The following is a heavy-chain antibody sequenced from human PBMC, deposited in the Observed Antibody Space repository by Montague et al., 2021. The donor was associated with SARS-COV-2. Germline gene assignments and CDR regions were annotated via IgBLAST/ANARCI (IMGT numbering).Heavy chain of an antibody. Sequence: SETLSLTCTVSGGSISSSSYYWGWIRQPPGKGLEWIGSIYYSGSTYYNPSLKSRVTISVDTSKNQFSLKLSSVTAADTAVYYCARSWGHRLLSGYYFDYWGQGTLVTVSS. J-gene: IGHJ4*02. V-gene: IGHV4-39*01. D-gene: IGHD6-25*01. CDR2: IYYSGST. CDR1: GGSISSSSYY. CDR3: ARSWGHRLLSGYYFDY.